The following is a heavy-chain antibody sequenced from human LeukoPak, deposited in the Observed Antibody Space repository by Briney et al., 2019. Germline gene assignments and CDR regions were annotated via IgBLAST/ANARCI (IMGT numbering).Heavy chain of an antibody. CDR3: ARELIYYDSSGSRSDAFDI. CDR1: GFTFSSYW. Sequence: PGGSLRLSCAASGFTFSSYWMHWVRHAPGKGLVWVSHINIDGSSTNYADSVKGRFTISRDNAKNTLYLQMNSLRAEDTAVYYCARELIYYDSSGSRSDAFDIWGQGTMVTVSS. V-gene: IGHV3-74*01. CDR2: INIDGSST. J-gene: IGHJ3*02. D-gene: IGHD3-22*01.